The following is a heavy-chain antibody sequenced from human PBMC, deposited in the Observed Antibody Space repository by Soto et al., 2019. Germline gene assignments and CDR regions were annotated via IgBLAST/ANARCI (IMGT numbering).Heavy chain of an antibody. CDR3: ARDETMIVVASFGMDV. CDR1: GYTFTSYG. CDR2: ISAYNGNT. D-gene: IGHD3-22*01. Sequence: QVQLVQSGAEVKKPGASVKVSCKASGYTFTSYGISWVRQAPGQGLEWMGWISAYNGNTNYAQKLQGRVTMTTDTSTSTAYRELRSLRSDDTAVYYCARDETMIVVASFGMDVWGQGTTVTVSS. J-gene: IGHJ6*02. V-gene: IGHV1-18*01.